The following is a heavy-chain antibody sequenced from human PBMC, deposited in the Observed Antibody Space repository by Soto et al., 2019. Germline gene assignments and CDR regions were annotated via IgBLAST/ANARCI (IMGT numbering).Heavy chain of an antibody. CDR1: GFTFSNAW. CDR3: TTVTYTSAWYLDY. V-gene: IGHV3-15*01. Sequence: GGSLRLSCAASGFTFSNAWMSWVRQAPGKGLEWVGRIKSKTDDGTTDYAAPVKGRFTISRDDSKNTLYLQLNSLKTDDTAVYYCTTVTYTSAWYLDYWGQGTLVTVSS. CDR2: IKSKTDDGTT. J-gene: IGHJ4*02. D-gene: IGHD6-19*01.